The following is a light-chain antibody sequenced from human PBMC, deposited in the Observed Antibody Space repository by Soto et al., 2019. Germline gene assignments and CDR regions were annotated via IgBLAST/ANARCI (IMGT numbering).Light chain of an antibody. J-gene: IGKJ4*01. Sequence: EIVLTQSPATLSSSPGERAVLSCRASQSVGTYLSWYQQKPGKAPRLLIYGASNRATGIPARFSGSGSGTVSTITSSRLAPEDFAVYFCQHRNNSLTFGGGTKVEIK. V-gene: IGKV3-11*01. CDR1: QSVGTY. CDR3: QHRNNSLT. CDR2: GAS.